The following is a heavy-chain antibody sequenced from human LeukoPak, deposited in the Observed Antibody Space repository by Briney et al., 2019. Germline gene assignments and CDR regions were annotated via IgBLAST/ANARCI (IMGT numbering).Heavy chain of an antibody. CDR1: GDFISSSFF. Sequence: SETLSLTCTVSGDFISSSFFWVWLRQTPGNGLQWIGSLYSTGTTYSNPSLAGRVTMSIDSSKNQLSLKLRSVTAADTAEYYCATQWSVTNTRRFAIWGQGSRVTVSS. CDR2: LYSTGTT. CDR3: ATQWSVTNTRRFAI. J-gene: IGHJ3*02. V-gene: IGHV4-38-2*02. D-gene: IGHD4-17*01.